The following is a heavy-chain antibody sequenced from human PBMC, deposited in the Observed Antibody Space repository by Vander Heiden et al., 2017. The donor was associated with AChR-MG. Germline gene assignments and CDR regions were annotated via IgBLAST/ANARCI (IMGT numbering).Heavy chain of an antibody. D-gene: IGHD6-19*01. CDR2: ISGSGGST. V-gene: IGHV3-23*01. CDR1: GLTFSSYA. J-gene: IGHJ4*02. CDR3: AKPSSGWRNLYYFDY. Sequence: EVQLLESGGGLVQPAGAPRLSCAASGLTFSSYAMSWVRQAPGKGLEWVSAISGSGGSTYYADSVKGRFTISRDNSKNTLYLQMNSLRAEDTAVYYCAKPSSGWRNLYYFDYWGQGTLVTVSS.